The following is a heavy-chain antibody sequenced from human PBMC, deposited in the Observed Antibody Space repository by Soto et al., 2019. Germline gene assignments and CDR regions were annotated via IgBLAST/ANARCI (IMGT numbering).Heavy chain of an antibody. CDR1: GYTFTNYA. D-gene: IGHD3-16*02. CDR3: ARGFPLWFHP. Sequence: ASVKVSCKASGYTFTNYAMNWVRQAPGQRLERKGWINAGNGNTKYSQKFQGRVSITRNTSARTAYIELSSLISDETAVYYCARGFPLWFHPCGQGTLVSVSS. V-gene: IGHV1-3*01. CDR2: INAGNGNT. J-gene: IGHJ5*02.